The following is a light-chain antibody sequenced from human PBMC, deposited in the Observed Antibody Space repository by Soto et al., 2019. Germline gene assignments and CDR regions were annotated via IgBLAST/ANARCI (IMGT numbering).Light chain of an antibody. J-gene: IGKJ1*01. CDR2: GAS. CDR3: HQRQSWPRT. Sequence: EIVLTHSPGTLSLSPCERVTLSSSASQSVSNTQVAWYQQKGGQAPRLLIYGASSRATGIPARFSGSGFGTDFTLTISDVQPEDFALYYCHQRQSWPRTFGQGTKVDNK. CDR1: QSVSNTQ. V-gene: IGKV3-20*01.